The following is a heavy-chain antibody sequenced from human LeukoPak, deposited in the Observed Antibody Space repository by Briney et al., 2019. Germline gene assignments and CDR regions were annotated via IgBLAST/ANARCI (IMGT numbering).Heavy chain of an antibody. CDR3: VRDRYSGYDWDFYYYGMDV. V-gene: IGHV4-31*03. CDR2: IHYSGRT. J-gene: IGHJ6*04. Sequence: SETLSLTCSVSDGSVSSADFYWSWIRQHPGKGLEWIGHIHYSGRTYYNPSLKSRVAISLDTSKNQFSLKLGSVTAADTAVYYCVRDRYSGYDWDFYYYGMDVWGKGTTVTVSS. D-gene: IGHD5-12*01. CDR1: DGSVSSADFY.